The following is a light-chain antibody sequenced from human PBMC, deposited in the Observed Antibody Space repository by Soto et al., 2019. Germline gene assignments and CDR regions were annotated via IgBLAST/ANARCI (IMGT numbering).Light chain of an antibody. CDR2: GAS. J-gene: IGKJ1*01. V-gene: IGKV3-15*01. CDR1: QNVNAN. CDR3: QQYNTWLWT. Sequence: EVVMTQSPATLSVSPGERATLSCRASQNVNANLAWYQQKPGQAPRLLIHGASTRATGIPARFSGSGFGTDFILTISSLQYEDFALYYCQQYNTWLWTFGQGTKVEGK.